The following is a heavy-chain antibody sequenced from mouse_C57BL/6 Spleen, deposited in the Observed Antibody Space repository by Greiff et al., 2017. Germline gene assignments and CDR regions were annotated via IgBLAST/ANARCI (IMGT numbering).Heavy chain of an antibody. J-gene: IGHJ4*01. V-gene: IGHV1-50*01. CDR2: IDPSDSST. Sequence: VQLQQPGAELVKPGASVKLSCKASGYTFTSYWMQWVKQRPGQGLEWIGYIDPSDSSTNYNQKFKGRATLTVDTSSSTAYMQLSSLTSEDFAVYYGARSYTTVVATDYAMDYGGQGTSVTVSS. CDR3: ARSYTTVVATDYAMDY. D-gene: IGHD1-1*01. CDR1: GYTFTSYW.